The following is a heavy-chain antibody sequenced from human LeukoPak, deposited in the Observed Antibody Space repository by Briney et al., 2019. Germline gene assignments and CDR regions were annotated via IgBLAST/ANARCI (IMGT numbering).Heavy chain of an antibody. Sequence: GGSLRLSCTASGFTFGDYAMSWFRQAPGKGLEWVGFIRSKAYGGTTEYAASVKGRFTISRDDSKSIAYLQMNSLKTEDTAVYYCTRQYYYDNSGYSYFDYWGQGTLVTVSS. CDR1: GFTFGDYA. V-gene: IGHV3-49*03. J-gene: IGHJ4*02. D-gene: IGHD3-22*01. CDR3: TRQYYYDNSGYSYFDY. CDR2: IRSKAYGGTT.